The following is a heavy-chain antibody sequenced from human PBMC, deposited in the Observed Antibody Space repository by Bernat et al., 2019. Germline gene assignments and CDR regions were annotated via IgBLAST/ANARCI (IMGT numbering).Heavy chain of an antibody. J-gene: IGHJ5*02. CDR3: ARLSAAAAHP. V-gene: IGHV4-31*03. Sequence: QVQLQESGPGLVKPSQTLSLTCTVSGGSISSTGYYWSWIRQHPGKGLEWIAYISYSGGAYYNPSLKSRVTISLDTSKNQFSLKVTSVTAADTAVYYCARLSAAAAHPWGQGTLVTVSS. CDR1: GGSISSTGYY. CDR2: ISYSGGA. D-gene: IGHD6-13*01.